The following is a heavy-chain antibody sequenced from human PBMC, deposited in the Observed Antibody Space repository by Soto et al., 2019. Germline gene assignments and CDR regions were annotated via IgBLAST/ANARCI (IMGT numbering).Heavy chain of an antibody. V-gene: IGHV4-39*01. Sequence: QLQLQESGPGLVKPSETLSLTCTVSGGSITSSSYYWGWIRQPPGKGLEWIGSIYYSGRTYYTPSLKSRVTTSVDTSKTQSSLRLSPVTAADTAVYYCARHTPAISNSDHWGKGTLVTVSS. D-gene: IGHD2-15*01. CDR3: ARHTPAISNSDH. J-gene: IGHJ4*02. CDR1: GGSITSSSYY. CDR2: IYYSGRT.